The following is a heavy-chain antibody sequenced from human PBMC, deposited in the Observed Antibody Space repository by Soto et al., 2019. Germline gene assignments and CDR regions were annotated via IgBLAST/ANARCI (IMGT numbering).Heavy chain of an antibody. V-gene: IGHV4-31*03. Sequence: QVQLQESGPGLVKPSQTLSLTCTVSGGSISSGGYYWSWIRQHPGKGLEWIGYISYSGSTYYNPSFKRRVTIAVGTGKNAFGLKRSSVTAADTTVYYWARRPTHWGQGTLASVSS. CDR1: GGSISSGGYY. J-gene: IGHJ4*02. CDR2: ISYSGST. CDR3: ARRPTH.